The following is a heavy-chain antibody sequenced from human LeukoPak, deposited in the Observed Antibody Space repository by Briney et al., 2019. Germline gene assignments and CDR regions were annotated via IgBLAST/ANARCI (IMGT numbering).Heavy chain of an antibody. Sequence: SETLSLTCTVSGGSIRSYYWSWIRQPPGKGLEWIGYIYYSGSTNYNPSLKSRVTISVDTSKNQFSLNLTSVTAADTAVYYCARDVYGSGSYGFDYWGQGTLVTVSS. V-gene: IGHV4-59*01. CDR1: GGSIRSYY. J-gene: IGHJ4*02. D-gene: IGHD3-10*01. CDR3: ARDVYGSGSYGFDY. CDR2: IYYSGST.